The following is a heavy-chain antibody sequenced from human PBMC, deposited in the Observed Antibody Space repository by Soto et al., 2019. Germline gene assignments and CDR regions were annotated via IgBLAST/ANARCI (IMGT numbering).Heavy chain of an antibody. J-gene: IGHJ4*02. CDR3: AKNYFFDS. CDR2: IGVSSDA. CDR1: GFTFISYA. Sequence: GGSLRLSCAASGFTFISYAMSWARQAPGKGLEWVSSIGVSSDAYYADSVKGRFTISRDNSRNTLYLQMNSLRAEDTALYYCAKNYFFDSWGQGTLVTVSS. V-gene: IGHV3-23*01.